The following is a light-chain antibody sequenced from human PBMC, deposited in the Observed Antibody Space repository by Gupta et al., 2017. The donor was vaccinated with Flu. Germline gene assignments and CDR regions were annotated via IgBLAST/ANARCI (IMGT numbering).Light chain of an antibody. J-gene: IGKJ3*01. Sequence: LSLSPGERATLSCRASQSVSSNSLAWYQKKPGQAPRLLIYGASYRAAVITERFTGSGDGTDFTLTISRLETEDFALYYSQQYGGAHPVDTFGPGTKVDIK. CDR3: QQYGGAHPVDT. CDR1: QSVSSNS. CDR2: GAS. V-gene: IGKV3-20*01.